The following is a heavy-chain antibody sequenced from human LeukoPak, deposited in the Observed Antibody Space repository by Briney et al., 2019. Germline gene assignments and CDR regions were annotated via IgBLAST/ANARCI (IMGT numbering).Heavy chain of an antibody. V-gene: IGHV3-30*02. CDR3: VKDNPLDY. J-gene: IGHJ4*02. Sequence: RAGGSLRLSCGASGFTFSSYGMLWVRQSPGKGLEWVAFIRYDGNIKFYADSMKGRFTISRDNSKNTLYLHINSLRPEHTALYYCVKDNPLDYWGQGTLVIVSS. CDR2: IRYDGNIK. D-gene: IGHD1-14*01. CDR1: GFTFSSYG.